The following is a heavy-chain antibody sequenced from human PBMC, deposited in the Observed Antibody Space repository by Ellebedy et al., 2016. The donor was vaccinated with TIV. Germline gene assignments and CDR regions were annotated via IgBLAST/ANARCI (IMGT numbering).Heavy chain of an antibody. Sequence: SETLSLTCTVSGGSISSYYWSWIRQPPGKGLEWIGYIYYSGSTNYNPSLKRRVTISVDTSKNQFSLKLSSVTAADTAVYYCVGRRYYGDSGAFDLWGQGTMVTVSS. J-gene: IGHJ3*01. D-gene: IGHD3-3*01. CDR3: VGRRYYGDSGAFDL. V-gene: IGHV4-59*08. CDR2: IYYSGST. CDR1: GGSISSYY.